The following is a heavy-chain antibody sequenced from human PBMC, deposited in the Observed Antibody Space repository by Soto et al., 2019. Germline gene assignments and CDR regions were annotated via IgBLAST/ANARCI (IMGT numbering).Heavy chain of an antibody. CDR3: ARWFGEFNWFDH. CDR2: IWYDGSNK. Sequence: QVQLVESGGGVVQPGRSLRLSCAASGFTFSSYGMHWVRQAPGKGLEWVAVIWYDGSNKYYADSVKGRFTISRDNSKNTLYLQMNSLRAEDTAVYYCARWFGEFNWFDHWGQGTLVTVSS. D-gene: IGHD3-10*01. J-gene: IGHJ5*02. V-gene: IGHV3-33*01. CDR1: GFTFSSYG.